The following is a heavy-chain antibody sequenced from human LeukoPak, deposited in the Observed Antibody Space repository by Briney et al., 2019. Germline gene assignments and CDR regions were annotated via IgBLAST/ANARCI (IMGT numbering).Heavy chain of an antibody. CDR3: ARAEASDAVCMDV. D-gene: IGHD6-19*01. Sequence: PGRSLRLSCAASRFTFSSYGMHWVRQAPGKGLEWVAVISYDANVKYYADSVKGRFTISRDSSKDTLYLQMNSLRPDDTAVYYCARAEASDAVCMDVWGQGTTVTVSS. CDR1: RFTFSSYG. V-gene: IGHV3-30*03. CDR2: ISYDANVK. J-gene: IGHJ6*02.